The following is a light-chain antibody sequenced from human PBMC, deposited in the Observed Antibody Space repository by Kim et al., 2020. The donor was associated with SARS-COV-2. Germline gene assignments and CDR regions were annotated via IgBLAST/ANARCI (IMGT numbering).Light chain of an antibody. CDR1: QSIHIY. J-gene: IGKJ4*01. Sequence: DIQMTQSPSSLSASVGDRVTITCRASQSIHIYVNWYQHKPGQAPNLLIYGASSLHSGVPSRFSGSGSGTDFTFTITSLQPEDFATYYCHKSYIAPRTLGGGTKVDIK. CDR2: GAS. CDR3: HKSYIAPRT. V-gene: IGKV1-39*01.